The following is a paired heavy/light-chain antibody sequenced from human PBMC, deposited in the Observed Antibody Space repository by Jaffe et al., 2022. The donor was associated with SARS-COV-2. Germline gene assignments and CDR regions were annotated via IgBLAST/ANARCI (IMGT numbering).Heavy chain of an antibody. CDR3: VRDNDASGTGSFDV. D-gene: IGHD3-10*01. J-gene: IGHJ4*02. CDR1: GGSI. Sequence: HVQLQESGPGLVKPSQTLSLTCIVSGGSIWSWLRQHPGQGLEWIGYISYSGSTLYNPSLKSRVIISVDTSKNQVSLKLSSVTAADTAVYYCVRDNDASGTGSFDVWGLGTLVTVSS. CDR2: ISYSGST. V-gene: IGHV4-59*12.
Light chain of an antibody. Sequence: DIVMTQSPDSLAVSLGERATINCKSSQSILYSSNNQNYLVWYQQKPGQPPKQLIYWASTRESGVPDRFSGSGSGTDFTLTISSLQAEDVAVYYCQQYYNAPYTFGQGTKLEIK. CDR1: QSILYSSNNQNY. CDR2: WAS. J-gene: IGKJ2*01. V-gene: IGKV4-1*01. CDR3: QQYYNAPYT.